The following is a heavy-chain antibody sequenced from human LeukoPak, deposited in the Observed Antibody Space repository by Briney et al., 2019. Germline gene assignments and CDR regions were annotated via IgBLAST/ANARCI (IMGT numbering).Heavy chain of an antibody. CDR2: ISAYNGNT. V-gene: IGHV1-18*01. CDR1: GYTFTSYG. J-gene: IGHJ4*02. Sequence: ASVKVSCKASGYTFTSYGISWVRQAPGQGLEWMGWISAYNGNTSYAQKLQGRVTMTTDTSTSTAYMELRSLRSDDTAVYYCAGGSSGWSDFDYWGQGTLVTVSS. CDR3: AGGSSGWSDFDY. D-gene: IGHD6-19*01.